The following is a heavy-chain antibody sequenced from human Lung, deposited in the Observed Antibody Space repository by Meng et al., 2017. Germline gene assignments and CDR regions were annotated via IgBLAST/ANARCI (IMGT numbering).Heavy chain of an antibody. V-gene: IGHV4-34*01. Sequence: QGQLQQLGAGLLKPSVTLSLTGVVAGGSFSDYYWRWIRQPPGKGLEWIGEIKHSGSTNYNPSLESRATISVDTSQNNLSLKLSSVTAADSAVYYCARGPTTMAHDFDYWGQGTLVTVSS. CDR2: IKHSGST. CDR3: ARGPTTMAHDFDY. CDR1: GGSFSDYY. D-gene: IGHD4-11*01. J-gene: IGHJ4*02.